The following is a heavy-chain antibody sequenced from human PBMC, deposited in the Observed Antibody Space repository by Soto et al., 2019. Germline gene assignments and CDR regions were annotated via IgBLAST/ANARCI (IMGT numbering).Heavy chain of an antibody. CDR3: ANQKIRVSLAVTLLGLGV. V-gene: IGHV3-48*02. D-gene: IGHD6-19*01. CDR2: ISSTSGTI. CDR1: GLVFSTYS. Sequence: EGQLVESGGNLVRPGGYLRLSCAASGLVFSTYSMNWVRQAPGKGLEWISYISSTSGTIYYADSVKGRFTIFRDNSKNSLVLQMNRLRDDDTAVYYGANQKIRVSLAVTLLGLGVWGQGTTVTVSS. J-gene: IGHJ6*02.